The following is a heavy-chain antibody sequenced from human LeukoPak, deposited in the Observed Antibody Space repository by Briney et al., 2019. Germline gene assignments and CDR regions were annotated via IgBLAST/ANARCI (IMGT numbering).Heavy chain of an antibody. Sequence: SVKVSCKASGYTFTSYGISWVRQAPGQGLEWMGRIIPILGIASYAQKFQGRVTITADKSTSTAYMELSSLRSEDTAVYYCARDLGYCSGGSCYWFDPWGQGTLVTVSS. V-gene: IGHV1-69*04. CDR1: GYTFTSYG. CDR3: ARDLGYCSGGSCYWFDP. D-gene: IGHD2-15*01. CDR2: IIPILGIA. J-gene: IGHJ5*02.